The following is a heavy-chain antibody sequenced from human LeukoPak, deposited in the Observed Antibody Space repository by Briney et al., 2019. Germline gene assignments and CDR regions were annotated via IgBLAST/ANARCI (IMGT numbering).Heavy chain of an antibody. CDR3: AKDLVATGELLRPLGAFDI. V-gene: IGHV3-23*01. J-gene: IGHJ3*02. CDR1: GFTFSSYA. Sequence: GGSLRLSCAASGFTFSSYAMSWVRQAPGKGLEWVSAISGSGGSTYYADSVKGRFTISRDNSKNTLYLQMNSLRAEDTAVYYCAKDLVATGELLRPLGAFDIWGQGTMVTVSS. CDR2: ISGSGGST. D-gene: IGHD1-26*01.